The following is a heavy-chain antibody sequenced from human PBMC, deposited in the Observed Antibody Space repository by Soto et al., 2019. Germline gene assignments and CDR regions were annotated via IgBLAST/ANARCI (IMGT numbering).Heavy chain of an antibody. J-gene: IGHJ3*02. V-gene: IGHV3-30-3*01. D-gene: IGHD3-22*01. CDR1: GFTFSSYA. CDR3: ARANEYYYDSSGAFDI. CDR2: ISYDGSNK. Sequence: GGSLRLSCAASGFTFSSYAMHWVRQAPGKGLEWVAVISYDGSNKYYADSVKGRFTISRDNSKNTLYLQMNSLRAEDTAVYYCARANEYYYDSSGAFDIWGQGT.